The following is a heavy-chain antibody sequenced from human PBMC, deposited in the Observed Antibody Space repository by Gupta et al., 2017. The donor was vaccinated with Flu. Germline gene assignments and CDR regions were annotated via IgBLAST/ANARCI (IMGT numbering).Heavy chain of an antibody. Sequence: SGVSAGSTSYYWVWIRQSPATGLEWIGHVYYSGRTYYNPSLRSRVSISMGTSKIQFSQNLASVTAADTAVYVCARREPWGDPSIDFWGQGTLVTVSS. CDR1: GVSAGSTSYY. CDR2: VYYSGRT. V-gene: IGHV4-39*01. CDR3: ARREPWGDPSIDF. D-gene: IGHD1-26*01. J-gene: IGHJ4*02.